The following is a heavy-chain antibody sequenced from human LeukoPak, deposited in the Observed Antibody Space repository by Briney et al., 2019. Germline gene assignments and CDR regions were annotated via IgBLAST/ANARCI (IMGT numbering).Heavy chain of an antibody. Sequence: GASVTVSCKASGYTFTSYYMHWVRQAPAQGLGWMGIINPSGGSTTYAQKFQGRVTMTRDTSTSTVYMELSSLRSEDTAVYYCARDEVKYNYGPGAFDIWGQGTMVTVSS. CDR3: ARDEVKYNYGPGAFDI. CDR1: GYTFTSYY. D-gene: IGHD5-18*01. V-gene: IGHV1-46*01. J-gene: IGHJ3*02. CDR2: INPSGGST.